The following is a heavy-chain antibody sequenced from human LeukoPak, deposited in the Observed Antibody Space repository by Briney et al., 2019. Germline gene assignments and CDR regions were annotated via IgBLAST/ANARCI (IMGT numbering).Heavy chain of an antibody. D-gene: IGHD7-27*01. J-gene: IGHJ4*02. Sequence: PSETLSLTCAVSGGSFSGYYLSWIRQPPGKGLEWIGEINHSGSTNYNPSLKSRVTISVDTSKNQFSLKLSSVTAADTAVYYCARMTGDRPFDYWGQGTLVTVSS. V-gene: IGHV4-34*01. CDR3: ARMTGDRPFDY. CDR2: INHSGST. CDR1: GGSFSGYY.